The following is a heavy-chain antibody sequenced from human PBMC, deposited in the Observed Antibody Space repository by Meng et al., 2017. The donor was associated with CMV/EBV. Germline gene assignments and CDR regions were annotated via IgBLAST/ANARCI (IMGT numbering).Heavy chain of an antibody. CDR1: GFTFSSYS. D-gene: IGHD6-19*01. CDR2: ISSSSSYI. V-gene: IGHV3-21*01. J-gene: IGHJ5*02. Sequence: GESLKISCAASGFTFSSYSMNWVRQAPGKGLEWVSSISSSSSYIYYADSVKGRFTISRDNAKNSLYLQMNSLRAEDTAVYYCARVRTISGWSQYHWFDPWGQGTLVTVSS. CDR3: ARVRTISGWSQYHWFDP.